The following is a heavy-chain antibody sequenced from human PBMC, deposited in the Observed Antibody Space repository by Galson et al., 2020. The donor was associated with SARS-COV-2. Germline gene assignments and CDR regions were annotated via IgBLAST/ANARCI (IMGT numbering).Heavy chain of an antibody. D-gene: IGHD7-27*01. CDR1: GYSFTSYW. CDR2: IYPGDSDT. V-gene: IGHV5-51*01. CDR3: ARLGLTGDLVNDAFDI. Sequence: GESLKISCKGSGYSFTSYWIGWVRQMPGKGLEWMGIIYPGDSDTRYSPSFQGQVTISADKSISTAYLQWRSLKASDTAMYYCARLGLTGDLVNDAFDIGGQGTMVTVSS. J-gene: IGHJ3*02.